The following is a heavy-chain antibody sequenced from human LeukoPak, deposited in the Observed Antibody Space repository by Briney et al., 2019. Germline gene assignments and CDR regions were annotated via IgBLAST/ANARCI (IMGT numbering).Heavy chain of an antibody. CDR2: VSESGAIT. Sequence: GGSLRLSCAASGIAFSTYAMSWVRQAPGKGLEWVSVVSESGAITHYADSVKGRFTISRDNSKNTVYLQMNSLRAEDSAVYYCAKDTAQGYTYGTIEQDYWGQGTRVTVSS. J-gene: IGHJ4*02. CDR3: AKDTAQGYTYGTIEQDY. V-gene: IGHV3-23*01. CDR1: GIAFSTYA. D-gene: IGHD5-18*01.